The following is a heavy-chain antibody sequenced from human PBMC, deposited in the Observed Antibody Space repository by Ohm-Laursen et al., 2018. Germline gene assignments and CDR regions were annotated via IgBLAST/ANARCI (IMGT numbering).Heavy chain of an antibody. V-gene: IGHV3-11*04. Sequence: SLRLSCAASGFTVSSNYMSWVRQAPGKGPEWIAYITNSDDFIQYADSVRGRFTISRDNAKRSLYLQTDSLRVEDTAVYYCARAYEATPPNVWGQGTTVTVS. J-gene: IGHJ6*02. CDR1: GFTVSSNY. CDR2: ITNSDDFI. CDR3: ARAYEATPPNV. D-gene: IGHD2-21*01.